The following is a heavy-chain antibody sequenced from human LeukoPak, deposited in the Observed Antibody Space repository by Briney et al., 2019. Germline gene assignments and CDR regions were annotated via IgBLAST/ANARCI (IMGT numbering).Heavy chain of an antibody. CDR3: ASSLITMIVVVTSFDY. J-gene: IGHJ4*02. D-gene: IGHD3-22*01. Sequence: SETLSLTCTVSGGSLSSSSYYWGSIRQPPGKRLEWIGSIYYSGSTYYNPSLKSRVNISVDTSKNQFSLKLSYVTAADTAVYYCASSLITMIVVVTSFDYWGQGTLVTVSS. V-gene: IGHV4-39*01. CDR1: GGSLSSSSYY. CDR2: IYYSGST.